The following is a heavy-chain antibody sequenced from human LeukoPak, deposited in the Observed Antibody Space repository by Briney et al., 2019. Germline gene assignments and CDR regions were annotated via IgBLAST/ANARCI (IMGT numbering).Heavy chain of an antibody. CDR2: ISSNGGST. D-gene: IGHD4-11*01. V-gene: IGHV3-64*01. Sequence: PGGSLRLSCAASGFTFSSYAMHWVRQAPGKGLEYVSAISSNGGSTYYANSVKGRFTISRDNSKNTLYLQMGSLRAEDMAVYYCARGHTVTSFDYWGQGTQVTVSS. CDR1: GFTFSSYA. CDR3: ARGHTVTSFDY. J-gene: IGHJ4*02.